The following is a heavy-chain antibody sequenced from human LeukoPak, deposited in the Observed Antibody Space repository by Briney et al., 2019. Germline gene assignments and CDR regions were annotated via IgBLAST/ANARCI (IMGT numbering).Heavy chain of an antibody. D-gene: IGHD3-10*01. CDR1: GGSFSGYY. Sequence: SETLSLTCAVYGGSFSGYYWSWIRQPPGKGLEWIGEINHSGSTNYNPSLKSRVTISVDTSKNQFSLKLSSVTAADTAVYYCARDMYYYGSGSYYPNWGQGTLVTVSS. J-gene: IGHJ4*02. V-gene: IGHV4-34*01. CDR2: INHSGST. CDR3: ARDMYYYGSGSYYPN.